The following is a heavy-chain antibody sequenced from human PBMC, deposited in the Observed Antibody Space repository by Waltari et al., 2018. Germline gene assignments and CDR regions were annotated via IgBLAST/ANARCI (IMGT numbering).Heavy chain of an antibody. CDR1: GGSISSYS. D-gene: IGHD2-21*01. CDR3: ARGGAYCGGDCYPHLDY. J-gene: IGHJ4*02. CDR2: IYYSGST. Sequence: QVQLQESGPRLVKPSETLSLTCTVSGGSISSYSWSWIRPPPGKGLEWIGYIYYSGSTSYNPSLKSRVTVSVDTSKNQLSLKLSSVTAADTAVYYCARGGAYCGGDCYPHLDYWGQGTLVTVSS. V-gene: IGHV4-59*01.